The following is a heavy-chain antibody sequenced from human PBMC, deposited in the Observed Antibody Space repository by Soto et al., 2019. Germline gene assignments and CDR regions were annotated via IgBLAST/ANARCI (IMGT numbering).Heavy chain of an antibody. V-gene: IGHV3-7*03. CDR3: ANEVNLGY. Sequence: GGSLRLSCVASGFTFSNYWMTWVRQAPGKGLEWLTYIDNDGSRKNYVDSVKGRFTLSRDNTKNSMFLQMDSLTAEDTAVYYCANEVNLGYWGQGALVTVSS. CDR2: IDNDGSRK. J-gene: IGHJ4*02. CDR1: GFTFSNYW. D-gene: IGHD4-4*01.